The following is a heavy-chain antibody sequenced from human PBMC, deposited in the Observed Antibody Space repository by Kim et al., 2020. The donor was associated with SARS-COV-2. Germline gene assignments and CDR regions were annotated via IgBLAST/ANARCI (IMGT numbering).Heavy chain of an antibody. J-gene: IGHJ4*02. CDR1: GFTFSSYG. CDR3: AKDPSNNSGIQLWLHGGYFDY. V-gene: IGHV3-30*18. Sequence: GGSLRLSCAASGFTFSSYGMHWVRQAPGKGLEWVAVISYDGSNKYYADSVKGRFTISRDNSKNTLYLQMNSLRAEDTAVYYCAKDPSNNSGIQLWLHGGYFDYWGQGTLVTVSS. D-gene: IGHD5-18*01. CDR2: ISYDGSNK.